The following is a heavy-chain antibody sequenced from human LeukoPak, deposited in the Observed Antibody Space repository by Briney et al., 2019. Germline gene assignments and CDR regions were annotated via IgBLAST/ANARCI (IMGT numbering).Heavy chain of an antibody. D-gene: IGHD3-3*01. CDR3: ARAKGRVSIFGVVISPLDY. J-gene: IGHJ4*02. CDR1: GDSISSNSYY. CDR2: IYYSGST. V-gene: IGHV4-39*01. Sequence: SETLSLTCTVSGDSISSNSYYWGWIRQPPGKGLEWIGNIYYSGSTYYNPSLKSRVTISVDTSKNQFSLKLSSVTAADTAVYYCARAKGRVSIFGVVISPLDYWAREPWSPSPQ.